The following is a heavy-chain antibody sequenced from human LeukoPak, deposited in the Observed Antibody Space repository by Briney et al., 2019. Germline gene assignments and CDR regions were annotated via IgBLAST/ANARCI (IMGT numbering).Heavy chain of an antibody. D-gene: IGHD3-22*01. Sequence: PGGSLRLSCTASGFTFGDYAMSWFRQAPGKGLEWVGFIRSKAYGGTTEYAASVKGRFTISRDDSKSIAYLQMNSLKTEDTAVYYCTRTYYYDSSGPNFPGYWGQGTLVTVSS. J-gene: IGHJ4*02. V-gene: IGHV3-49*03. CDR3: TRTYYYDSSGPNFPGY. CDR1: GFTFGDYA. CDR2: IRSKAYGGTT.